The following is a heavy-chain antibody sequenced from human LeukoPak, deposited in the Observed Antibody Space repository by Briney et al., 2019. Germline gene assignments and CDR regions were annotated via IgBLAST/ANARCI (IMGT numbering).Heavy chain of an antibody. D-gene: IGHD1-26*01. V-gene: IGHV4-61*02. CDR1: GGSISSGRYY. CDR2: IYTSGST. CDR3: ARDPRGSYSREAWVDY. J-gene: IGHJ4*02. Sequence: SETLSLTCTVSGGSISSGRYYWSWIRQPPGKGLEWVGRIYTSGSTNYNPSLKSRVTISVDTSKNQFSLKLSSVTAADTAVYYCARDPRGSYSREAWVDYWGQGTLVTVSS.